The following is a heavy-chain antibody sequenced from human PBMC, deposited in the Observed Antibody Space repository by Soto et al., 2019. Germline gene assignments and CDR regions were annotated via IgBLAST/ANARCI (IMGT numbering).Heavy chain of an antibody. CDR1: GFTFSSYW. J-gene: IGHJ6*03. V-gene: IGHV3-74*01. Sequence: GGSLRLSCAASGFTFSSYWMHWVRQAPGKGLVWVSRINSDGSSTSYADSVKGRFTISRDNAKNTLYLQMNSLRAEDTAVYYCARDRHYDFWSGYKYYYYYYMDVWGKGTTVTVSS. D-gene: IGHD3-3*01. CDR2: INSDGSST. CDR3: ARDRHYDFWSGYKYYYYYYMDV.